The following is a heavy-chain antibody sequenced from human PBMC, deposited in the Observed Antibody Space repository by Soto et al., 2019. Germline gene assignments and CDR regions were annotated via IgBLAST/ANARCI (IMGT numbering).Heavy chain of an antibody. V-gene: IGHV4-31*03. Sequence: SETLSLTCTVSGGSISSGGYYWSWIRQHPGKGLEWIGYIYYSGSTYYNPSLKSRVTISVDTSKNQFSLKLSSVTAADTAVYYCARGFGPRTHYYDSSGYLFDYWGQGTLVTVSS. J-gene: IGHJ4*02. CDR2: IYYSGST. D-gene: IGHD3-22*01. CDR1: GGSISSGGYY. CDR3: ARGFGPRTHYYDSSGYLFDY.